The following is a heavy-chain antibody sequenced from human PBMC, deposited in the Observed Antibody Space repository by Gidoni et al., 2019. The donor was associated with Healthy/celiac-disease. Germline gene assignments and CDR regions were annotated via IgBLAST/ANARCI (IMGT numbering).Heavy chain of an antibody. D-gene: IGHD2-15*01. Sequence: EVQLVESGGGLVQPGGSLRLSCAASGFTFRSYWMSWVRQAPGKGLEWVANIKQDGSEKYYVDSVKGRFTISRDNAKNSLYLQMNSLRAEDTAVYYCARVFTPRYCSGGSCYELVFDYWGQGTLVTVSS. V-gene: IGHV3-7*01. CDR1: GFTFRSYW. J-gene: IGHJ4*02. CDR3: ARVFTPRYCSGGSCYELVFDY. CDR2: IKQDGSEK.